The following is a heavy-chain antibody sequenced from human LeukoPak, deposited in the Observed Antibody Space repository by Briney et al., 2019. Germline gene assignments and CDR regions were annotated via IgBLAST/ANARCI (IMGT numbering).Heavy chain of an antibody. CDR1: GGSISSGSYY. V-gene: IGHV4-61*02. CDR2: IYTSGST. D-gene: IGHD6-13*01. J-gene: IGHJ6*03. CDR3: ARDRIAAALDYYMDV. Sequence: SQTLSLACTVSGGSISSGSYYWSWIREPAGKGLEWIGRIYTSGSTNYNPSLKSRVTISVDTSKNQFSLKLSSVTAADTAVYYCARDRIAAALDYYMDVWGKGTTVTVSS.